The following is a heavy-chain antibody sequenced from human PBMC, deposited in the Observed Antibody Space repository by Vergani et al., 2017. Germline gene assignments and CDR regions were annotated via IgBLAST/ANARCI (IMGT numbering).Heavy chain of an antibody. Sequence: VQLVESGGGLVKPGGSLRLSCAASGFTFSDYYMSWIRQAPGKGLEWVSYISSSSSYTNYADSVKGRFTISRDNAKNSLYLQMNSLRAEDTAVYYCARVPKAYYCSGGSCYSKKDAFDIWGQGTMVTVSS. CDR2: ISSSSSYT. CDR1: GFTFSDYY. V-gene: IGHV3-11*06. CDR3: ARVPKAYYCSGGSCYSKKDAFDI. D-gene: IGHD2-15*01. J-gene: IGHJ3*02.